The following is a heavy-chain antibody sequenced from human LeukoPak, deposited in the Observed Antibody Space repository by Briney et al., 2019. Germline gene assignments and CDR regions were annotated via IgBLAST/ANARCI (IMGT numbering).Heavy chain of an antibody. CDR2: IDRDGVT. CDR3: ARENLEYGDYAIDY. V-gene: IGHV3-13*01. Sequence: GGSLRLSCAASGFIFSKYDMHWVRQVTGKGLEWVSGIDRDGVTYYSGSVKGRFTSSRENAKNSLDLQMNTLRAGDTGVYYCARENLEYGDYAIDYWGQGILVNVSS. CDR1: GFIFSKYD. D-gene: IGHD4-17*01. J-gene: IGHJ4*02.